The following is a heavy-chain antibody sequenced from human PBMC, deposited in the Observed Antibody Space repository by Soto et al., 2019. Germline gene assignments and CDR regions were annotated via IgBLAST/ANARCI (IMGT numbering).Heavy chain of an antibody. V-gene: IGHV4-30-4*01. CDR2: IYYSGST. CDR3: ARTDIVATIDY. Sequence: SETLSLTCTVPGGSISSGDYYWSWIRQPPGKGLEWIGYIYYSGSTYYNPSLKSRVTISVDTSKNQFSLKLSSVTAADTAVYYCARTDIVATIDYWGQGTLVTVSS. D-gene: IGHD5-12*01. J-gene: IGHJ4*02. CDR1: GGSISSGDYY.